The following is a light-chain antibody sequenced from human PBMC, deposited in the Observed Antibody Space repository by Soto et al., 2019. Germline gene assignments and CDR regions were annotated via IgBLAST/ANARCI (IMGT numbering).Light chain of an antibody. CDR1: SSDIGNYNY. V-gene: IGLV2-8*01. CDR3: TSYAGSNYV. CDR2: EVS. J-gene: IGLJ1*01. Sequence: QSVLTQPPSASGSPGRTVTISCTGTSSDIGNYNYVSWYQQEPGKPPKLIIFEVSERPSGVPDRFSGSKSGNTASLTVSGLQAEDEAEYYCTSYAGSNYVFGTGTKVTVL.